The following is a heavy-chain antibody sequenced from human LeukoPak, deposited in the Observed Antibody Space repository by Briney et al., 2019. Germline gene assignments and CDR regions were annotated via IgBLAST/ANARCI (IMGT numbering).Heavy chain of an antibody. CDR2: ISGDGGIT. CDR3: ANGALYCSGGSCYSYASYGMDV. CDR1: GFTFDDYA. D-gene: IGHD2-15*01. Sequence: GGSLRLSCAASGFTFDDYAMHWVRQAPGKGLEWVSLISGDGGITYYADSLKGRVTISTDNSKTFLYLQMNSLRTADTALYYCANGALYCSGGSCYSYASYGMDVWGQGTTVTVSS. J-gene: IGHJ6*02. V-gene: IGHV3-43*02.